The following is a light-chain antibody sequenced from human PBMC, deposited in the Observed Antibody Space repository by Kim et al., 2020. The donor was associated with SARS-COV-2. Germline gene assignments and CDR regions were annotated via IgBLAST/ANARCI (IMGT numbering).Light chain of an antibody. Sequence: GQRVTISCSGSSSNIGSDYAYWYQQRPGTAPKVLIYRNNQRPSGVPDRFSGSKSDTSASLAISGLRSEDEGDYYCASWDDSLSGLVFGGGTQLTVL. CDR1: SSNIGSDY. J-gene: IGLJ2*01. V-gene: IGLV1-47*01. CDR3: ASWDDSLSGLV. CDR2: RNN.